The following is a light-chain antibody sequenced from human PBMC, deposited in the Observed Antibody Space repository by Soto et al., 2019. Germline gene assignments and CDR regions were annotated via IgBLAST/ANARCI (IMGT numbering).Light chain of an antibody. CDR3: QQYGNSPYT. CDR2: GAS. Sequence: EIVLTQSPGTLSLSPGERATLSCRASQSVTSSYLAWYQQKPGQAPRLLIYGASTRATGLPDRFSGSGSGTDFTLTISRLEPEDFAGYYCQQYGNSPYTFGQGTKLEIK. CDR1: QSVTSSY. V-gene: IGKV3-20*01. J-gene: IGKJ2*01.